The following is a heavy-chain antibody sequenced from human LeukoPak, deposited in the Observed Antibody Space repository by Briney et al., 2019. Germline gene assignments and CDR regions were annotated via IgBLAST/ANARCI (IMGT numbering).Heavy chain of an antibody. Sequence: RTSETLSLTCTVSGGSISSSSYYWGWIRQPPGKGLEWIGRIYTSGSTNYNPSLKSRVTMSVDTSKNQFSLKLSSVTAADTAVYYCATEWETHAFDIWGQGTMVTVSS. V-gene: IGHV4-39*07. CDR3: ATEWETHAFDI. CDR1: GGSISSSSYY. CDR2: IYTSGST. J-gene: IGHJ3*02. D-gene: IGHD1-26*01.